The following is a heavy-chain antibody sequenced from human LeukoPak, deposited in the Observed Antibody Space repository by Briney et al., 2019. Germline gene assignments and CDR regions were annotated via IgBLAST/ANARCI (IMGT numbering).Heavy chain of an antibody. D-gene: IGHD3-22*01. CDR1: GGTFSSYA. J-gene: IGHJ6*02. V-gene: IGHV1-69*10. Sequence: SVKVSCKASGGTFSSYAIRWVRQAPGQGLEWMGGIIPIFGIANYAQKFQGRVTITADKSTSTAYMELSSLRSEDTAVYYCARAAMIVVVKDYYYYYGMDVWGQGTTVTVSS. CDR3: ARAAMIVVVKDYYYYYGMDV. CDR2: IIPIFGIA.